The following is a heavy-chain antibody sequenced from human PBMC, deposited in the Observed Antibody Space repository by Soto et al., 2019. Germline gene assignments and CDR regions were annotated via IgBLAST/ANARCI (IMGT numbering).Heavy chain of an antibody. D-gene: IGHD2-8*01. CDR2: IYYSGST. V-gene: IGHV4-59*01. Sequence: SETLSLTCTVSGGSISSYYWSWIRQPPGKGLEWIGYIYYSGSTNYNPSLKSRVTISVDTSKNQFSLKLSSVTAADTAVYYCARVPEGRYCTSGVCYTPHFDYWGQGTLVTVSS. CDR3: ARVPEGRYCTSGVCYTPHFDY. J-gene: IGHJ4*02. CDR1: GGSISSYY.